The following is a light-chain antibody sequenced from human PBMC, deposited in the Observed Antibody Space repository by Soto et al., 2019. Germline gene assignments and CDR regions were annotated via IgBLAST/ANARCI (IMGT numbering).Light chain of an antibody. J-gene: IGKJ1*01. V-gene: IGKV3-15*01. CDR2: GAS. CDR3: QQYSNWPPWT. Sequence: EMVMTQSPATLSVSPGERATLSCRASQSVSSNLAWYQQKPGQAPRLLIYGASTRATGIPARFSGSGSGTEFTLTISSLQSEDFAVYYCQQYSNWPPWTFGQGTKWIS. CDR1: QSVSSN.